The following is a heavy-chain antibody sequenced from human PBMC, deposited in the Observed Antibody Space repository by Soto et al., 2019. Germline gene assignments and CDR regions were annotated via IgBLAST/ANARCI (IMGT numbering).Heavy chain of an antibody. Sequence: GGSLRLSCAASGFTFSSYAMSWVRQAPGKGLEWVSAISGSGGSTYYADSVKGRFTISRDNSKNTLYLQMNSLRAEDTAVYYCAKEYCSGGSCYEHYFDYWGQGTLVTVSS. V-gene: IGHV3-23*01. J-gene: IGHJ4*02. D-gene: IGHD2-15*01. CDR2: ISGSGGST. CDR3: AKEYCSGGSCYEHYFDY. CDR1: GFTFSSYA.